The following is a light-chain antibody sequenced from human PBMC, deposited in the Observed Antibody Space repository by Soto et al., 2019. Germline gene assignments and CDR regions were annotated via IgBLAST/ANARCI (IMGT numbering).Light chain of an antibody. CDR3: HHYGSSPRT. Sequence: EIVLTQSPGTLSLSPGERATLSCRASQSVSSSCLAWYQQKPGQAPRLLIYGASSRATGIPDRFSGSGSVTDFTLTISRLEPEDFAVYYCHHYGSSPRTFGQGTKLEIK. CDR1: QSVSSSC. V-gene: IGKV3-20*01. CDR2: GAS. J-gene: IGKJ2*01.